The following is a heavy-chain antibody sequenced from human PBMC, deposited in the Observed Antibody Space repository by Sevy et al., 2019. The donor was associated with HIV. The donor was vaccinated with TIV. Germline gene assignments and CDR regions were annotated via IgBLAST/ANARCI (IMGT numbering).Heavy chain of an antibody. V-gene: IGHV3-11*01. CDR2: ISSSGSNI. J-gene: IGHJ4*02. CDR3: ARHDSSGYYFQYYFDY. Sequence: GGSLRLSCAASGFTFSDYYMSWIRQAPGKGLEWVSKISSSGSNIYYADSVKGRFTISRDNAKKSLYLQMISLRAEDTAVYYCARHDSSGYYFQYYFDYWGQGTLVTVSS. CDR1: GFTFSDYY. D-gene: IGHD3-22*01.